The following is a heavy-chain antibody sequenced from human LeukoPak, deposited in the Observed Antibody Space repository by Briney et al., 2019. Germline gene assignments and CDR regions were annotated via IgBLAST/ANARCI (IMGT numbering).Heavy chain of an antibody. CDR1: GYSFTTYW. J-gene: IGHJ4*02. CDR2: IYPGDSDT. D-gene: IGHD5-24*01. V-gene: IGHV5-51*01. Sequence: GESLKISCKGSGYSFTTYWIGWVRQMPGKGVEWMGIIYPGDSDTRYSPSFQGQVTISADKSISTAYLQWSSLKASDTAMYYCARCGRDGYNPYDYWGQGTLVTVSS. CDR3: ARCGRDGYNPYDY.